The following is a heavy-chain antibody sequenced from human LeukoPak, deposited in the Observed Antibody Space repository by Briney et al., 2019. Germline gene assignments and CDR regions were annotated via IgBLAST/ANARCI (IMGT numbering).Heavy chain of an antibody. CDR3: ARRVVFPTKRYYYGMDV. CDR2: IYGGGST. Sequence: GGSLRLSCAASGFTVSSNYMSWVRQAPGKGLEWVSVIYGGGSTYYADSVKGRFTISRDNSKNTLYLQMNSLRAEDTAVYYCARRVVFPTKRYYYGMDVWGQGTTVTVSS. J-gene: IGHJ6*02. CDR1: GFTVSSNY. V-gene: IGHV3-66*01. D-gene: IGHD2-21*01.